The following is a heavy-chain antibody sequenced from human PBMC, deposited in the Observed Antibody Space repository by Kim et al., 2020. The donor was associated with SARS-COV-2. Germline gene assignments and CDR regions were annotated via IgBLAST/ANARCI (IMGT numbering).Heavy chain of an antibody. J-gene: IGHJ4*02. CDR1: GFTFSSYA. CDR3: ARASGGELLFPFDY. Sequence: GGSLRLSCAASGFTFSSYAMHWVRQAPGKGLEWMAVISDDGSNKYYADSVKGRFTISRDNSKNTLYLQMNSLRVEDTAVYYCARASGGELLFPFDYWGQGTLVTVSS. CDR2: ISDDGSNK. D-gene: IGHD3-10*01. V-gene: IGHV3-30-3*01.